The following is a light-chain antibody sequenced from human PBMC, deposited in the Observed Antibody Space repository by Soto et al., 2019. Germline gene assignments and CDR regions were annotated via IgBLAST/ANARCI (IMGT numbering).Light chain of an antibody. J-gene: IGLJ3*02. CDR2: DVT. CDR1: SRDVGAYNY. Sequence: QSALSQPRSMSESPGQSVTLSCSGTSRDVGAYNYVSWYQHHPGKAPKLMIYDVTRRPSGVPDRFSGSKSGNTASLTISGLQTEDEADYYCCSHAGGYTWVFGGGTKVTVL. V-gene: IGLV2-11*01. CDR3: CSHAGGYTWV.